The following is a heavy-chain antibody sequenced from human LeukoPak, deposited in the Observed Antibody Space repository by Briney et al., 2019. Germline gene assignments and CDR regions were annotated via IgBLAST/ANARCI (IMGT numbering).Heavy chain of an antibody. V-gene: IGHV3-64*01. J-gene: IGHJ6*03. CDR1: GFVFNSHS. CDR3: ARDPYCGGDCYPHYYMDV. D-gene: IGHD2-21*02. CDR2: ISSNGGST. Sequence: GGSLRLSCAASGFVFNSHSMHWVRQAPGKGLECVSAISSNGGSTYYANSVKGRFTISRDNSKNTLYLQMGSLRAEDTAVYYCARDPYCGGDCYPHYYMDVWGKGTTVTVSS.